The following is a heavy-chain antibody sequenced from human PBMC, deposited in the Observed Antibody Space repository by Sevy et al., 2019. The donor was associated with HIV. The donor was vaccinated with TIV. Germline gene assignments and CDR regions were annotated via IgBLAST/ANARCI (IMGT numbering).Heavy chain of an antibody. CDR1: GGSINSDH. CDR3: ARWNDFDI. V-gene: IGHV4-59*08. CDR2: VYYTGGT. J-gene: IGHJ3*02. Sequence: SETLSLTCTVSGGSINSDHWNWSRQPPGKGLEWIGYVYYTGGTNYNPSLKNRVTISVDRTKNQFSLKLTSVTAADTAVYYCARWNDFDIWGQGTMVTVSS. D-gene: IGHD1-1*01.